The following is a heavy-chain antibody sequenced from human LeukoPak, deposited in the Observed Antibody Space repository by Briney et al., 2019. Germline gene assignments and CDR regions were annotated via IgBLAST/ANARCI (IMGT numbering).Heavy chain of an antibody. CDR1: GDSISSSSYY. Sequence: SETLSLTCTVSGDSISSSSYYWGWIRQPPGKGLEWIGSIYYSGSTYYNPSLKSRVTISVDTSKNQFSLKLSSVTAADTAVYYCASDNRYSSSWYAGFYYYYYMDVWGKGTTVTVSS. V-gene: IGHV4-39*07. CDR2: IYYSGST. J-gene: IGHJ6*03. CDR3: ASDNRYSSSWYAGFYYYYYMDV. D-gene: IGHD6-13*01.